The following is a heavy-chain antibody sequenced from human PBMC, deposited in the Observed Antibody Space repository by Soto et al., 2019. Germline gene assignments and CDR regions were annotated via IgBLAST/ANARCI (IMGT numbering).Heavy chain of an antibody. CDR2: VLYSGNT. Sequence: PSETLSLTCAVSGGPIRAYHWTWIRRPPGRGLEWIGYVLYSGNTNYNPSLKSRVTISVDTSKNQFSLKLSSVTAADTAVYYCARHKPNSSGWYYYGMDVWGQGTTVTVS. V-gene: IGHV4-59*08. D-gene: IGHD6-19*01. CDR3: ARHKPNSSGWYYYGMDV. CDR1: GGPIRAYH. J-gene: IGHJ6*02.